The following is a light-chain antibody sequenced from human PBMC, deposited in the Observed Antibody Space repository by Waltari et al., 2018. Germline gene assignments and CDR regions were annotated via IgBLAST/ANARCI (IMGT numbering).Light chain of an antibody. V-gene: IGKV1-39*01. Sequence: DIQMPQSPSSLSASIRHRCTITCRASQSISSYLNWYQQKPGKAPKLLIYAASSLQSGVPSRFSGSGSGTDFTLTISSLQPEDFATYYCQQSYSTPRRTFGQGTKVEIK. J-gene: IGKJ1*01. CDR1: QSISSY. CDR3: QQSYSTPRRT. CDR2: AAS.